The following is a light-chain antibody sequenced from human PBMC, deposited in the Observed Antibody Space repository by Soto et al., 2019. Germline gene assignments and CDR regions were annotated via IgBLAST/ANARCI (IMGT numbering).Light chain of an antibody. CDR3: QQYNSS. CDR1: QSISTW. CDR2: KAS. V-gene: IGKV1-5*03. Sequence: DIHMTQSPSTLSASVGDRVTITCRASQSISTWLAWYQQKPGKAPKLLIYKASSLESGVPSRFSGSGSGTEFTLTISSLQPDDFATYYCQQYNSSFGQGTKVDI. J-gene: IGKJ1*01.